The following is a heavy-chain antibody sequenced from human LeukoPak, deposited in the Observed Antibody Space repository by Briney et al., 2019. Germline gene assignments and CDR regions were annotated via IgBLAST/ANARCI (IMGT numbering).Heavy chain of an antibody. J-gene: IGHJ4*02. V-gene: IGHV4-59*01. CDR2: IHYSGTT. CDR3: ARSKVTYYYDAGGYYYFDY. Sequence: PSETLSLTCSVSGASITGSYWSWIRQSPGKGLEWIGHIHYSGTTNYSPSLRSRVTISVDTSNTQFSLKLRSVTAADTAVYYCARSKVTYYYDAGGYYYFDYWGQGALVTVSS. CDR1: GASITGSY. D-gene: IGHD3-22*01.